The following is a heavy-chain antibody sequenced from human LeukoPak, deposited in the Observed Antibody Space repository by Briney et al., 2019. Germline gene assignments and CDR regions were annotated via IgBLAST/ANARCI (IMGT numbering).Heavy chain of an antibody. V-gene: IGHV3-48*01. Sequence: EGSLRLSSAASVFSFTAYSMNCVRQAPGRGLEWISYIGPGGDIYYADSVTGRLPVSRDIAKNSLYLKMKRLRVEDTAVYYCARRFDSWGQGTLVTVSS. CDR2: IGPGGDI. CDR3: ARRFDS. J-gene: IGHJ4*02. CDR1: VFSFTAYS.